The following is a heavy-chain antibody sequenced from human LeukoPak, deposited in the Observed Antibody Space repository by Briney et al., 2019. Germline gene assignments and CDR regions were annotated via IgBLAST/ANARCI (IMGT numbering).Heavy chain of an antibody. J-gene: IGHJ4*02. Sequence: PSETLSLTCTVSGYSISSGYYWGWIRQPSGKGLEWIGSIYHSGSTYYNPSLKSRVTISVDTSKNQFSLKLSSVTAADTAVYYCARDRSRYDSSGYAPFEYWGQGTLVTVSS. CDR3: ARDRSRYDSSGYAPFEY. CDR1: GYSISSGYY. CDR2: IYHSGST. V-gene: IGHV4-38-2*02. D-gene: IGHD3-22*01.